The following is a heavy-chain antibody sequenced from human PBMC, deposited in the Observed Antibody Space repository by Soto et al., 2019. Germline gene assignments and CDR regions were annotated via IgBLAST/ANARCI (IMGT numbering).Heavy chain of an antibody. CDR2: INPSGGST. V-gene: IGHV1-46*03. D-gene: IGHD2-15*01. CDR1: GYTFTSYY. CDR3: ARGTLYCSGGSCYWGNAFDI. Sequence: QVQLVQSGAEVKKPGASVKVSCKASGYTFTSYYMHWVRQAPGQGLEWMGIINPSGGSTSYAQKFQGRVTMTRDTSTSTVYMELSSLRSEDTAVYYCARGTLYCSGGSCYWGNAFDIWGQGTMVTVSS. J-gene: IGHJ3*02.